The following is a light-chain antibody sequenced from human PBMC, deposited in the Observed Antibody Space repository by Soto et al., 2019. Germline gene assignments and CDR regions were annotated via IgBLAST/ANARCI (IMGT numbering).Light chain of an antibody. CDR1: QSVSNN. CDR2: GAS. V-gene: IGKV3-15*01. Sequence: EVVLTQSPATLSVSPGERATLSCRASQSVSNNLAWYQQKPGQAPRLPIHGASTRATGLPSRFSGSGSGTEFTITAGSVQSEDFAVYHCQQYNNWWTFGQGTEVEIK. J-gene: IGKJ1*01. CDR3: QQYNNWWT.